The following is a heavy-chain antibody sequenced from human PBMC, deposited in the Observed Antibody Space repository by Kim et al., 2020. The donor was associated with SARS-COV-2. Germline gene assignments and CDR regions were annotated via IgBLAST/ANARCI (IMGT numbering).Heavy chain of an antibody. Sequence: QKFQGRVTMTRDTSTSTVYMELSSLRSEDTAVYYCARDGPLYDSSGYTDYWGQGTLVTVSS. D-gene: IGHD3-22*01. J-gene: IGHJ4*02. V-gene: IGHV1-46*01. CDR3: ARDGPLYDSSGYTDY.